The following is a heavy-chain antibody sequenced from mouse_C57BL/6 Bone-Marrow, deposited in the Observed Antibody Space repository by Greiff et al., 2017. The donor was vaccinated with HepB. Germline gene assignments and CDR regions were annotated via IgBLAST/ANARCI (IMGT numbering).Heavy chain of an antibody. CDR2: IGPGSGST. CDR3: ARMGERAWFAY. J-gene: IGHJ3*01. D-gene: IGHD4-1*01. CDR1: GYTFTDYY. V-gene: IGHV1-77*01. Sequence: VQLQESGAELVKPGASVKISCKASGYTFTDYYINWVKQRPGQGLEWIGKIGPGSGSTYYNQKFKGKSTLTVDKSSSTAYMQLSSLTSEDSAVYYCARMGERAWFAYWGQGTLVTVSA.